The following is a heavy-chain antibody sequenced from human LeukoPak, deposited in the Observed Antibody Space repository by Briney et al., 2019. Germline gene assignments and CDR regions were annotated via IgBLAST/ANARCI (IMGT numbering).Heavy chain of an antibody. CDR3: AKAGNYDFWSGYYIEY. Sequence: GGSLRLSCAASGFTFSSYGMHWVRQAPGKGLEWVAFIRYDGSYKYYADSVKGRFTISRDNSKNTLYLQMNSLRAEDTAVYYCAKAGNYDFWSGYYIEYWGQGTLVSVSS. CDR1: GFTFSSYG. D-gene: IGHD3-3*01. CDR2: IRYDGSYK. J-gene: IGHJ4*02. V-gene: IGHV3-30*02.